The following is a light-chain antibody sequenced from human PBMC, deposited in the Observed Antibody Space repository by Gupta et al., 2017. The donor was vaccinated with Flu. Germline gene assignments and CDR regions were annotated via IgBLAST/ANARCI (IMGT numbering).Light chain of an antibody. CDR3: QQADSFPLT. CDR1: QGIGSW. Sequence: DIQMTQSPSSVSASVGDRVTITCRASQGIGSWLAWYQQKPGKAPNLLIYAASSLQSGVPSRFSGSGFGTDFTLTISSGQPEDFATYYCQQADSFPLTFGQGTRLEIK. CDR2: AAS. J-gene: IGKJ5*01. V-gene: IGKV1D-12*01.